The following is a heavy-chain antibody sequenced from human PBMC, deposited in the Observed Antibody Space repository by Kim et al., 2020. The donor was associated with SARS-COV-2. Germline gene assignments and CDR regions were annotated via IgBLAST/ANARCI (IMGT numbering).Heavy chain of an antibody. Sequence: TNTGNPTYAQAFTGRFVFSLDTSVSTAYLQISSLKAEDTAVYYCARTRQMDVWGQGTTVTVSS. V-gene: IGHV7-4-1*02. CDR2: TNTGNP. J-gene: IGHJ6*02. CDR3: ARTRQMDV.